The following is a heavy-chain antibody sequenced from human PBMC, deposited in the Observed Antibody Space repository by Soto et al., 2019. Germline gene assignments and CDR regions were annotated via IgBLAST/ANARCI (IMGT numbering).Heavy chain of an antibody. D-gene: IGHD2-21*01. CDR3: ASYSLYGMDV. CDR1: GGSVSSGSYY. CDR2: VHYSGRT. Sequence: SETLSLTCTVSGGSVSSGSYYWTWIRQSPGKGLEWIGYVHYSGRTNYNPSLKSRVTVSLDTSKNQFSLKLRSVTAADTDVYYCASYSLYGMDVWGQGTTVTVSS. V-gene: IGHV4-61*01. J-gene: IGHJ6*02.